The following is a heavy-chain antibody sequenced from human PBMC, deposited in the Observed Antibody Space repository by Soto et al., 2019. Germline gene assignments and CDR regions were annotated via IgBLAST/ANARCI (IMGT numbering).Heavy chain of an antibody. CDR1: GGTFSSCA. CDR2: IIPIFGTA. CDR3: ARAGGQESYYFDY. D-gene: IGHD1-26*01. J-gene: IGHJ4*02. V-gene: IGHV1-69*06. Sequence: SVRVSCKAAGGTFSSCAISWVRQAPGQGLEWMGGIIPIFGTANYAQKFQGRVTITADKSTSTAYMELSSLRSEDTAVYYCARAGGQESYYFDYSGQGTLVTGSS.